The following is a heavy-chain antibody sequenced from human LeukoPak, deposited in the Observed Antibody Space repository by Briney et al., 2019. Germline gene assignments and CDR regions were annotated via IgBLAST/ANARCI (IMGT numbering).Heavy chain of an antibody. CDR2: INHSGST. D-gene: IGHD6-19*01. V-gene: IGHV4-34*01. CDR1: GGSFSGYY. Sequence: SETLSLTCAVYGGSFSGYYWSWIRQPPGKGLERIGEINHSGSTNYNPSLKSRVTISVDTSKNQFSLKLSSVTAADTAVYYCARESRSGWRFNDLDYWGQGTLVTVSS. CDR3: ARESRSGWRFNDLDY. J-gene: IGHJ4*02.